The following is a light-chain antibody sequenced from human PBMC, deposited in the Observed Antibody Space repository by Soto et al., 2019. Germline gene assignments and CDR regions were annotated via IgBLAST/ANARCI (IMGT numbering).Light chain of an antibody. V-gene: IGKV3-20*01. CDR2: GTS. CDR3: EYYCTSIT. Sequence: ETVLTKSPGTLSLSPGEGVTLSCRASQSISNNHLAWYQQKPGQAPRLLIHGTSNRATGIPDRFSGSGSGTDFTLTCCRLEPEDFAVYYCEYYCTSITFGQGAKVDI. CDR1: QSISNNH. J-gene: IGKJ1*01.